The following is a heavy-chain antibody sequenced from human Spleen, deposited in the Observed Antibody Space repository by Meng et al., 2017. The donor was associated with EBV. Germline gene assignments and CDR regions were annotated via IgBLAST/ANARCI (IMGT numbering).Heavy chain of an antibody. J-gene: IGHJ4*02. Sequence: VPLHESGPGLVKPSATLSLACTVSGGSVSSGNYYWSWIRQPHGKGLQWIGYIYYSGSTNYNPPLKSRLTISVDTSKNQFSLKLSSVTAADTAVYYCARAIISSYGGVGFDYWGQGTLVTVSS. CDR1: GGSVSSGNYY. CDR2: IYYSGST. CDR3: ARAIISSYGGVGFDY. D-gene: IGHD5-18*01. V-gene: IGHV4-61*01.